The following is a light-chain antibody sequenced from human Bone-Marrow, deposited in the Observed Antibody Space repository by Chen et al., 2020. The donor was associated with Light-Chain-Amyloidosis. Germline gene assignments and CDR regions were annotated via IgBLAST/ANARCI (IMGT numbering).Light chain of an antibody. V-gene: IGLV3-25*03. CDR2: RDT. CDR3: QAADSSGTYEVI. Sequence: SYELTQPPSVSVSPGQTARSTCSGDDFPTKYAYWYQQKPGQAPVLVIHRDTERPSGISERFSGPSAGTTATLTISGVQAEDEADYHCQAADSSGTYEVIFGGGTKLTV. J-gene: IGLJ2*01. CDR1: DFPTKY.